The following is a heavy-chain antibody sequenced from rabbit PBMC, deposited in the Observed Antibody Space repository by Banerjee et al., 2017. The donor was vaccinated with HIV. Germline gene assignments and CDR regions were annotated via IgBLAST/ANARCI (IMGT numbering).Heavy chain of an antibody. CDR2: IWSGNLNT. J-gene: IGHJ4*01. V-gene: IGHV1S45*01. Sequence: QEQLVEYGGDLVQPEGSLTLTCKASGFSFSSGYWICWVRQAPGKGLELIACIWSGNLNTYYANWAKGRFTISKISSTTVTLQMTSLTAADTATYFCARDPYLINTISYVWGPGTLVTVS. CDR3: ARDPYLINTISYV. D-gene: IGHD1-1*01. CDR1: GFSFSSGYW.